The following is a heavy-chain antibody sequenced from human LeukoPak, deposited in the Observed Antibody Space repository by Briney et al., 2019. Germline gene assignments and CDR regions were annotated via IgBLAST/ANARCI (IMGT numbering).Heavy chain of an antibody. CDR1: GYSFTSYW. D-gene: IGHD1-26*01. Sequence: WESLKISCKGSGYSFTSYWIGWVRQMPGKGLEWMGIIYPSDSDTKYSPSFQGQVTISVDKSISTAYLQWSSLRASDTAIYYCARGYSGSYYFDYWGQGTLVTVSS. CDR3: ARGYSGSYYFDY. CDR2: IYPSDSDT. V-gene: IGHV5-51*01. J-gene: IGHJ4*02.